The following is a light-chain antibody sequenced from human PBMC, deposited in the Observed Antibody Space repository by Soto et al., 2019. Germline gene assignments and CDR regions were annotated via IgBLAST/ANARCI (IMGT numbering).Light chain of an antibody. CDR2: EVT. CDR1: SSDVGGYNF. CDR3: SSYTASNILEV. Sequence: QLVLTQPASVSGSPGQSITISCTGTSSDVGGYNFVSWYQQHPGKAPKLIIYEVTHRPSGVSNRFSGSKSGNTASLTISGLQAEDEADYYCSSYTASNILEVFGTGTKLTVL. J-gene: IGLJ1*01. V-gene: IGLV2-14*01.